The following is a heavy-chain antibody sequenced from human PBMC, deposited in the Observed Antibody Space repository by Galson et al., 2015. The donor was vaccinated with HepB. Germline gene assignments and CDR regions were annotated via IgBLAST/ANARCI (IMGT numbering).Heavy chain of an antibody. CDR2: ISSSSSTI. V-gene: IGHV3-48*01. J-gene: IGHJ6*02. D-gene: IGHD3-10*01. CDR1: GFTFSSYS. Sequence: SLRLSCAASGFTFSSYSMNWVRQAPGKGLEWVSYISSSSSTIYYADSVKGRFTISRDNAKNSLYLQMNSLRAEDTAVYYCAREGRFGELLGYYYGMDVWGQGTTVTVSS. CDR3: AREGRFGELLGYYYGMDV.